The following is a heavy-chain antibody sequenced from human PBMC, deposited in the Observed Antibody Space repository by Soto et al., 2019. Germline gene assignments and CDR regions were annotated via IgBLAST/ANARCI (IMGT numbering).Heavy chain of an antibody. CDR2: ISGSGGST. J-gene: IGHJ6*02. V-gene: IGHV3-23*01. CDR1: GFTFSSYA. D-gene: IGHD5-18*01. Sequence: GGSLRLSCAASGFTFSSYAMSWVRQAPGKGLEWVSAISGSGGSTYYADSVKGRFTISRDNSKNTLYLQMNSLRAEDTAVYYCANGDGGYSYGLGYYYYGMDVWGQGTTVTVSS. CDR3: ANGDGGYSYGLGYYYYGMDV.